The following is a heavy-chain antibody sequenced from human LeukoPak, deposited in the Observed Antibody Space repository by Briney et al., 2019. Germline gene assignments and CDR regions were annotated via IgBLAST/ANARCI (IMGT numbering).Heavy chain of an antibody. CDR2: INPSGGST. V-gene: IGHV1-46*01. CDR1: GYTFTSYY. J-gene: IGHJ4*02. CDR3: ARVIAAAALDY. D-gene: IGHD6-13*01. Sequence: ASVKVSCKASGYTFTSYYMHWVRQAPGQGLEWMGIINPSGGSTSYAQKFQGRVTMTRDTSTSTVYMELSSLRSEDTAVYCCARVIAAAALDYWGQGTLVTVSS.